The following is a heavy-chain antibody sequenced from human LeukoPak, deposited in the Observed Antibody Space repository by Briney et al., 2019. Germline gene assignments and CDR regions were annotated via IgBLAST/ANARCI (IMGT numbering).Heavy chain of an antibody. CDR1: GFTFSLYN. CDR3: AREGASNGYHYGMDV. CDR2: ISFGGSPK. D-gene: IGHD5-12*01. V-gene: IGHV3-30*04. Sequence: GGSLRLSCAGSGFTFSLYNLHWVRQAPGKGLEWVALISFGGSPKYYADSVKGRFTISRDNSKNTLFLQMSSLKAEDTAVYYCAREGASNGYHYGMDVWGQGTTVSVS. J-gene: IGHJ6*02.